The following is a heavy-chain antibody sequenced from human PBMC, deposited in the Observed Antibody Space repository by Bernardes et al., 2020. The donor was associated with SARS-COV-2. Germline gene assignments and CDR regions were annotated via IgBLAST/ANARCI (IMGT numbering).Heavy chain of an antibody. J-gene: IGHJ6*02. CDR1: GYTFTSYG. D-gene: IGHD5-12*01. CDR3: ARDEVLDGRPGIVATIYYYYGMDV. CDR2: ISAYNGNT. Sequence: ASVKVSCKASGYTFTSYGISWVRQAPGQGLEWMGWISAYNGNTNYAQKLQGRVTMTTDTSTSTAYMELRSLRSDDTAVYYCARDEVLDGRPGIVATIYYYYGMDVWGQGTTVTVSS. V-gene: IGHV1-18*01.